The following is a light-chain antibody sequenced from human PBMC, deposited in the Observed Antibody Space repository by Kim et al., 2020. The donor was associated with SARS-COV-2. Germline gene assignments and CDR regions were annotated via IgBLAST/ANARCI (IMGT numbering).Light chain of an antibody. Sequence: LSPGERVTLSCRASQSVSSALGCYQQKPGQAPRLLIYDASKRATGIPDRFSGSGSGTDFTLTISSLEPEDFAVYYCQQRSNWPLTFGGGTKVDIK. CDR2: DAS. CDR1: QSVSSA. V-gene: IGKV3-11*01. CDR3: QQRSNWPLT. J-gene: IGKJ4*01.